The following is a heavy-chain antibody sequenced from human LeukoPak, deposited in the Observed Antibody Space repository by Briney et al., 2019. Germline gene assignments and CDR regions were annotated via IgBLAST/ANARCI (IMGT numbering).Heavy chain of an antibody. CDR3: ARSIVLAGISGR. Sequence: GGSLRLSCAASGFTFRSYWVTWVRQAPGKGLEWVASINQDGSEHYYVDSVKGRSTISRDNAKNSLHLQMNSLRAEDTAVYYCARSIVLAGISGRWDQGTLVTVSS. D-gene: IGHD6-6*01. V-gene: IGHV3-7*01. J-gene: IGHJ4*02. CDR1: GFTFRSYW. CDR2: INQDGSEH.